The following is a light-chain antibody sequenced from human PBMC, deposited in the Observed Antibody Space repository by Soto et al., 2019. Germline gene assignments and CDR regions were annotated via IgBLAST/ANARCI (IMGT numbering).Light chain of an antibody. Sequence: QSVVSQPPSASGTPGQRVTISCSGSSSNIGRNYVYWYQQFPGTAPKLLTFKNDQRPSGVPDRFSGSKSGTSASLAISGLRYEDEADYYCATWDASLSGWVFGGGTKLTVL. CDR3: ATWDASLSGWV. V-gene: IGLV1-47*01. J-gene: IGLJ3*02. CDR1: SSNIGRNY. CDR2: KND.